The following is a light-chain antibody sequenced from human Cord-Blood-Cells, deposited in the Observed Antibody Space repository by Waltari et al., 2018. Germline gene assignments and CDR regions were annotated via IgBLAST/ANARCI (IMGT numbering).Light chain of an antibody. J-gene: IGLJ3*02. V-gene: IGLV1-44*01. CDR3: AAWDDSLNGPV. CDR1: SSNIGSNT. Sequence: QSVLTQPPSASGTPGQRVTIPCSGSSSNIGSNTVNWSQQLPGTAPKLLIYSNNQRPSGVPDRFSGSKSGTSASLAISGLQSEDEADYYCAAWDDSLNGPVFGGGTKLTVL. CDR2: SNN.